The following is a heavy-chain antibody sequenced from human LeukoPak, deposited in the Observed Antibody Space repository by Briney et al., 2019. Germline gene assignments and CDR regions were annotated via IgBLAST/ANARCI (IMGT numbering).Heavy chain of an antibody. CDR2: IIPIFGTA. D-gene: IGHD4-17*01. Sequence: GASVKVSCKASGGTFSSYAISWVRQAPGQGLEWMGGIIPIFGTANYAQKFQGRVTITADESTSTAYMELSSLRSEDTAVYYCARGGFYGDPASKYYYYGMDVWGKGTTVTVSS. V-gene: IGHV1-69*13. CDR1: GGTFSSYA. CDR3: ARGGFYGDPASKYYYYGMDV. J-gene: IGHJ6*04.